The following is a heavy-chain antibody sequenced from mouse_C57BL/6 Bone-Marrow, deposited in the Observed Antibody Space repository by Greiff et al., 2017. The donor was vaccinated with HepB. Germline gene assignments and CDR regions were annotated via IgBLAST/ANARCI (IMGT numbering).Heavy chain of an antibody. CDR1: GYTFTSYW. V-gene: IGHV1-72*01. CDR3: ARSRLDGYYCYWYFDV. Sequence: QVQLKQPGAELVKPGASVKLSCKASGYTFTSYWMHWVKQRPGRGLEWIGRIDPNSGGTKYNEKFKSKATLTVDKPSSTAYMQLSSLTSEDSAVYYCARSRLDGYYCYWYFDVWGTGTTVTVSS. J-gene: IGHJ1*03. CDR2: IDPNSGGT. D-gene: IGHD2-3*01.